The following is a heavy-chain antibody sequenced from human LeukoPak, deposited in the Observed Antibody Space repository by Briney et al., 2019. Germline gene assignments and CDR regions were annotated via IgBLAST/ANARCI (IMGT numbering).Heavy chain of an antibody. V-gene: IGHV1-46*01. CDR2: INPSGGST. CDR3: ARAGTTGSYFDY. Sequence: ASVTVSCKASGYTFTSYYMHWVRQAPGQGLEWMGIINPSGGSTSYARKFQGRVTMTRDMSTSTVYMELSSLRSEDTAVYYCARAGTTGSYFDYWGQGTLVTVSS. D-gene: IGHD1-1*01. J-gene: IGHJ4*02. CDR1: GYTFTSYY.